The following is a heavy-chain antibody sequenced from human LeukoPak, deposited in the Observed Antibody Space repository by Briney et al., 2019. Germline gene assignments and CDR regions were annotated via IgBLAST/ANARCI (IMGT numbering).Heavy chain of an antibody. CDR3: AKTTTRWNSGRFPGWPFGH. Sequence: GGSLRLSCAASGFTFGSYAVSWVRQAPGKGLEWVSGISGSGGGTYYADSVKGRFTISRDNSKNTVYLQMNSLSTEDPGVNQCAKTTTRWNSGRFPGWPFGHRGQGTLVTVSS. V-gene: IGHV3-23*01. D-gene: IGHD6-19*01. CDR2: ISGSGGGT. CDR1: GFTFGSYA. J-gene: IGHJ4*02.